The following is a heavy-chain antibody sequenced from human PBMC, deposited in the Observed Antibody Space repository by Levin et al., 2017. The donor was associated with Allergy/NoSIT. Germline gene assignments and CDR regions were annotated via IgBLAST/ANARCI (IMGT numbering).Heavy chain of an antibody. CDR3: TTGGVTLLSEGWIDAFDI. J-gene: IGHJ3*02. CDR1: GFTFSNAW. CDR2: IKSKTDGGTT. Sequence: LSLTCAASGFTFSNAWMSWVRQAPGKGLEWVGRIKSKTDGGTTDYAAPVKGRFTISRDDSKNTLYLQMNSLKTEDTAVYYCTTGGVTLLSEGWIDAFDIWGQGTMVTVSS. V-gene: IGHV3-15*01. D-gene: IGHD3-16*02.